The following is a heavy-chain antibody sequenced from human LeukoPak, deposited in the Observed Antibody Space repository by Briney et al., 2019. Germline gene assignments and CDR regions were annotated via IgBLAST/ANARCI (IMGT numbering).Heavy chain of an antibody. D-gene: IGHD3-22*01. CDR2: INHSGST. V-gene: IGHV4-34*01. Sequence: SETLSLTCAIYGGSFSGYYWSWIRQPPGKGLEWIGEINHSGSTNYNPSLKSRVTISVDTSKNQFSLKLSSVTAADTAVYYCASRLYYYDSSGYPFYGMDVWGQGTTVTVSS. CDR3: ASRLYYYDSSGYPFYGMDV. CDR1: GGSFSGYY. J-gene: IGHJ6*02.